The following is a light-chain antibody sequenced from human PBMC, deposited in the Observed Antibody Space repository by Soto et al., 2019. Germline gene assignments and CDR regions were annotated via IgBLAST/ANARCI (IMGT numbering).Light chain of an antibody. CDR1: NIGSKS. CDR2: YDS. V-gene: IGLV3-21*04. Sequence: SYELTQPPSVSVAPGETARITCGGKNIGSKSVHWYQQKPGQAPVVIIYYDSDRPSGIPERFSGSNSGNTATLTISRVEAGDEADYYCQVWDRTIDHPVFGGGTQLTVL. J-gene: IGLJ3*02. CDR3: QVWDRTIDHPV.